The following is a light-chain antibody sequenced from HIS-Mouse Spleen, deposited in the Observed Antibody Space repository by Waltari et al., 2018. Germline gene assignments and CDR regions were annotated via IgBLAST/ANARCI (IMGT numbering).Light chain of an antibody. J-gene: IGLJ2*01. V-gene: IGLV3-10*01. CDR3: YSTDSSGNHRV. Sequence: SYELTQPPSVSVSPGQTARITCSGDAFPKKYAYWYQQKSGKAPVLVIYEDSKRPSGIPERFSGSSSGTMATLTISGAQVEDEADYYCYSTDSSGNHRVFGGGTKLTVL. CDR1: AFPKKY. CDR2: EDS.